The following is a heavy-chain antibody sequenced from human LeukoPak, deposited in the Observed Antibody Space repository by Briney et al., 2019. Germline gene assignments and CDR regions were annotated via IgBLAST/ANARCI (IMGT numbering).Heavy chain of an antibody. J-gene: IGHJ3*02. D-gene: IGHD6-13*01. V-gene: IGHV3-11*01. CDR3: AKKEFVPWYAAFDI. CDR2: ISPSGSTV. Sequence: GGSLRLSCAASGFIFSDYYMSWIRQSPGRGLEWLSYISPSGSTVYEADSLKGRFTISRDNARNSLFLQMNSLRVEDTAVYYCAKKEFVPWYAAFDIWGLGTMVTVSS. CDR1: GFIFSDYY.